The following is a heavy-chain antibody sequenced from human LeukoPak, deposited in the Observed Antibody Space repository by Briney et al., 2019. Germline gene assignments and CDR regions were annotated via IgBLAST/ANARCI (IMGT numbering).Heavy chain of an antibody. V-gene: IGHV3-23*01. CDR3: AKDQYFDWLNWFDP. D-gene: IGHD3-9*01. Sequence: GGSLRLSCAASGFTFSSFAMSSGRQAPGKRLEWGSAISGSGGTTYYADSVKGRFTISRDNSKNTLYLQMNSLRAEDTAVYYCAKDQYFDWLNWFDPWGQGTLVTVSS. CDR1: GFTFSSFA. CDR2: ISGSGGTT. J-gene: IGHJ5*02.